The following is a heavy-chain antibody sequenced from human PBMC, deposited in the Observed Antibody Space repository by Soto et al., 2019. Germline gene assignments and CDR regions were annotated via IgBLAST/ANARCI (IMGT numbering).Heavy chain of an antibody. CDR3: TKAPGIALSNDI. V-gene: IGHV1-18*01. CDR2: ISAYNGNT. D-gene: IGHD6-13*01. J-gene: IGHJ3*02. Sequence: ASVKVSCKASGYTFKNYGISWVRQAPGQGLEWMAWISAYNGNTNYAQKLQGRVTVTTDTSTSTAYMELRSLRSDDTAVYYCTKAPGIALSNDIWGQGTMVTVSS. CDR1: GYTFKNYG.